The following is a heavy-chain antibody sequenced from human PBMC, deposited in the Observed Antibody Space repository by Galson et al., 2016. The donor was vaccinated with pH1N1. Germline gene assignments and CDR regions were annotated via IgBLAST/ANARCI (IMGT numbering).Heavy chain of an antibody. J-gene: IGHJ4*02. CDR2: ISGRDYTT. CDR1: GFTFAHYA. V-gene: IGHV3-23*01. CDR3: AKDRGTVVTPYDN. D-gene: IGHD4-23*01. Sequence: SLRLSCAASGFTFAHYAMSWVRQAPGKGLEWVSAISGRDYTTVYADSVKARSIISRDNSKSTMSLQMNSLRADDTALYYCAKDRGTVVTPYDNWGQGTLVTLSS.